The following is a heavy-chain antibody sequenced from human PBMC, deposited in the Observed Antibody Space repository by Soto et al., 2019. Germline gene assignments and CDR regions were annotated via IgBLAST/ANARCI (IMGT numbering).Heavy chain of an antibody. CDR1: GFTFSSYS. CDR2: ISYDGSET. J-gene: IGHJ4*02. CDR3: ARDRSAGCGGDCALDC. Sequence: PGGSLRLSCAASGFTFSSYSLNWVRQAPGEGLEWLTVISYDGSETYYAESVRGRFTISRDKSKSTVYLQMSSLRVEDTAVYYCARDRSAGCGGDCALDCWGQGTPVTVSS. D-gene: IGHD2-21*02. V-gene: IGHV3-30*03.